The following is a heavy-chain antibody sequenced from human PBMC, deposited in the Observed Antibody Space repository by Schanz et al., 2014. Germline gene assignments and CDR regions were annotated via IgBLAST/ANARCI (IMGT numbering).Heavy chain of an antibody. CDR2: INSDDTTK. J-gene: IGHJ4*02. Sequence: EVRLVESGGGFVQSGGSLRLSCAASGFTFSSYWMHWVRQAPGKGLVWVSRINSDDTTKTYADSVKGRFTISRDNAKNSLYLQMNSLRAEDTAVYYCARDKGGYYPFDYWGQGTLVTVSS. D-gene: IGHD3-3*01. CDR3: ARDKGGYYPFDY. V-gene: IGHV3-74*03. CDR1: GFTFSSYW.